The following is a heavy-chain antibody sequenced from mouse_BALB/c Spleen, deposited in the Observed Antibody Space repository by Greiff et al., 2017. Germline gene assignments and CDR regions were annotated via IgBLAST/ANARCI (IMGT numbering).Heavy chain of an antibody. CDR3: ARAYDYDIYAMDY. CDR2: ISSGGSYT. J-gene: IGHJ4*01. D-gene: IGHD2-4*01. Sequence: EGKVVESGGGLVKPGGSLKLSCAASGFTFSSYAMSWVRQSPEKRLEWVAEISSGGSYTYYPDTVTGRFTISRDNAKNTLYLEMSSLRSEDTAMYYCARAYDYDIYAMDYWGQGTSVTVSS. CDR1: GFTFSSYA. V-gene: IGHV5-9-4*01.